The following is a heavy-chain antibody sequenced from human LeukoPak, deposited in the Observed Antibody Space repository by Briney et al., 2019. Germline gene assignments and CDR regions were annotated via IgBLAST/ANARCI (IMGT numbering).Heavy chain of an antibody. CDR1: GGSIISYY. D-gene: IGHD6-19*01. CDR3: ARDRGIAVAGSGFDY. Sequence: PSETLSLTCTVSGGSIISYYWSWIRQPPGKGLECIGYIYYSGSTNYNPSLKSRVTISVDTSKNQFSLKLSSVTAADTAVYYCARDRGIAVAGSGFDYWGQGTLVTVSS. J-gene: IGHJ4*02. V-gene: IGHV4-59*01. CDR2: IYYSGST.